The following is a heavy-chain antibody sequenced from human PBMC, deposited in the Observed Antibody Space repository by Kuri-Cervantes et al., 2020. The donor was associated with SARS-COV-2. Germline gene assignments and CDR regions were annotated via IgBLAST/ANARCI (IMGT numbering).Heavy chain of an antibody. CDR2: INHSGST. CDR1: GGSFSGYY. J-gene: IGHJ4*02. V-gene: IGHV4-34*01. Sequence: SETLSLTCAVYGGSFSGYYWSWIRQPPGKGLEWIGEINHSGSTNYNPSLKSRVTISVDTSKNQFSLKLSSVTAADTAVYYCARVDGSWYFFYWGQGTPVTVSS. D-gene: IGHD6-13*01. CDR3: ARVDGSWYFFY.